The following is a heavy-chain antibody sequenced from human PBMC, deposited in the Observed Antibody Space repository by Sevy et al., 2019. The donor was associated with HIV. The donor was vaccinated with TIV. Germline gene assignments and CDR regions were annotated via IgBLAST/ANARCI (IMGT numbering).Heavy chain of an antibody. CDR2: ITWNSGGI. J-gene: IGHJ5*01. Sequence: GGSLRLSCVVSGLTFDDYAMHWVRRPPGKGLEWVSGITWNSGGIGYADSVKGRFTISRDNAKKSLYLQMNSPRIEDTAFYYCAGGAAAGRWFDSWGQGTLVTVSS. CDR3: AGGAAAGRWFDS. D-gene: IGHD6-13*01. CDR1: GLTFDDYA. V-gene: IGHV3-9*01.